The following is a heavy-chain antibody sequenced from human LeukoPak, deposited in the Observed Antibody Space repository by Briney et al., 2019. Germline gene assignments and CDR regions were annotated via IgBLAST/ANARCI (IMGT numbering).Heavy chain of an antibody. V-gene: IGHV1-3*01. Sequence: ASVKVSCKASGYTFTTHAIHWVRQAPGQRLEWMRWINAGNGNTKYSQKFQDRVTVTRDTSTSTAYMELSSLRSEDTAVYYCAKDEKGYYHDTSGYPDAFDIWGQGTMVTVSS. D-gene: IGHD3-22*01. CDR2: INAGNGNT. J-gene: IGHJ3*02. CDR1: GYTFTTHA. CDR3: AKDEKGYYHDTSGYPDAFDI.